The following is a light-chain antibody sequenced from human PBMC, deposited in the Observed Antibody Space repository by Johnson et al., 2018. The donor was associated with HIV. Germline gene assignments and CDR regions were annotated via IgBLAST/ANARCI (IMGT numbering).Light chain of an antibody. Sequence: QSVLTQPPSVSAAPGQKVTISCSGSSSNIGNNYVSWYQQLPGTAPKLLIYENNKRPSGLPDRFSGSKSCTSATLGITGLQTGDEADYYCGTWDSTLSAPHYVFGTGTNVTVL. CDR2: ENN. CDR3: GTWDSTLSAPHYV. J-gene: IGLJ1*01. CDR1: SSNIGNNY. V-gene: IGLV1-51*02.